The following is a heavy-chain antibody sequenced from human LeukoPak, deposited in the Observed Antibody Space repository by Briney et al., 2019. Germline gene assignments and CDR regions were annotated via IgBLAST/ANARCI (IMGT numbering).Heavy chain of an antibody. D-gene: IGHD5-18*01. CDR3: ARANTNGYTYGNFDY. CDR1: GFSFSTYS. V-gene: IGHV3-21*01. J-gene: IGHJ4*02. Sequence: PGGSLRLSCASSGFSFSTYSMTWVGLAPGKGLEWVSSISYSSIYIYYADSVKGRFTISRDDAQNSLYLQMNNLRADDTAVYYCARANTNGYTYGNFDYWGQGTLVTVSS. CDR2: ISYSSIYI.